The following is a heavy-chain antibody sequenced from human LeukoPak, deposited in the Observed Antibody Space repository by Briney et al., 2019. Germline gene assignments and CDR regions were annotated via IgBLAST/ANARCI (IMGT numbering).Heavy chain of an antibody. CDR3: AREPPHPGVAPGGDY. V-gene: IGHV3-23*01. CDR1: GFTFSSYA. CDR2: ISGSGGST. Sequence: GGSLRLSCAASGFTFSSYAMSWVRQAPGKGLEWVSAISGSGGSTYYADSVKGRFTISRDNAKNSLYLQMNSLRAEDTAVYYCAREPPHPGVAPGGDYWGQGTLVTVSS. D-gene: IGHD2-15*01. J-gene: IGHJ4*02.